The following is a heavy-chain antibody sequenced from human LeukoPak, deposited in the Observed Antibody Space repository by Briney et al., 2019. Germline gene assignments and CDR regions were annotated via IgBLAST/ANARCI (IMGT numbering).Heavy chain of an antibody. V-gene: IGHV1-8*01. Sequence: GASVKVSCKASGYTFTSYDINWVRQATGQGLEWMGWMDPNSGNTGYAQKFQGRVTMTRKTSISTAYMELSSLRSEDTAVYYCAREWDYYGSWGFDPWGQGTLVTVSS. CDR3: AREWDYYGSWGFDP. D-gene: IGHD3-10*01. CDR2: MDPNSGNT. J-gene: IGHJ5*02. CDR1: GYTFTSYD.